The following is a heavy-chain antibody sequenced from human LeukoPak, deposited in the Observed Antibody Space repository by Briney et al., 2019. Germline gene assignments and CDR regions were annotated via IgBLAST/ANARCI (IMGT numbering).Heavy chain of an antibody. Sequence: PGGSLRLSCAASGFTPRFSFSDYYMSCIRQAPGKGLEWVSHISSSGTTIYYADSVKGRFTISRHNAKESLYLQMNSLGADDTAAYLGAGAGHSVWGSYRRFDYWGQGTPVTVSS. CDR2: ISSSGTTI. V-gene: IGHV3-11*04. J-gene: IGHJ4*02. D-gene: IGHD3-16*01. CDR3: AGAGHSVWGSYRRFDY. CDR1: GFTPRFSFSDYY.